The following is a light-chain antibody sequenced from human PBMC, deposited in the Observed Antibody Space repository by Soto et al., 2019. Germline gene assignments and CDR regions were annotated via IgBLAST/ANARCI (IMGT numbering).Light chain of an antibody. J-gene: IGKJ3*01. Sequence: AIQMTQSPSSLSASVGDTVTITCRASQGIRNDLGWYQQKPGKAPKLLIFATSTLQNGDPSRFSGSGFGKDFTLTISGLQPEDFATYYCLQDYTYPRTFGPGTKVDLK. CDR1: QGIRND. CDR3: LQDYTYPRT. CDR2: ATS. V-gene: IGKV1-6*01.